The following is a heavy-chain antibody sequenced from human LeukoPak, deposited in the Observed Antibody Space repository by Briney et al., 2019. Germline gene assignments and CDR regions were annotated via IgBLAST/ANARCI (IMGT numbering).Heavy chain of an antibody. CDR3: ARSLPYGTTWYGRSDF. V-gene: IGHV3-7*03. CDR1: GFPFNAYW. CDR2: IRQDGDTK. D-gene: IGHD6-13*01. Sequence: PGGSLRLSCAASGFPFNAYWMTWVRQAPGKGREWVAHIRQDGDTKYYVDSVKGRFTISRDNAMNSLYLQMNSLRAEDTAIYYCARSLPYGTTWYGRSDFWGQGTLVTVSS. J-gene: IGHJ4*02.